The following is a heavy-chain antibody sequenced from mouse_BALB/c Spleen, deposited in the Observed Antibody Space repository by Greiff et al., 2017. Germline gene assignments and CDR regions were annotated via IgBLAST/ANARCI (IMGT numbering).Heavy chain of an antibody. CDR3: ARDGYCAIDY. CDR1: GYSITSDYV. J-gene: IGHJ4*01. V-gene: IGHV3-2*02. D-gene: IGHD2-3*01. CDR2: ISYSGST. Sequence: EVQLVQSGPGLVKPSQSLSLTCTVSGYSITSDYVWWLHRPLPGKQLGWMVYISYSGSTCYNPSLKCRISITRDTTKNQFYLQLQSVTTEDTATYYCARDGYCAIDYWGQGTSVTVSS.